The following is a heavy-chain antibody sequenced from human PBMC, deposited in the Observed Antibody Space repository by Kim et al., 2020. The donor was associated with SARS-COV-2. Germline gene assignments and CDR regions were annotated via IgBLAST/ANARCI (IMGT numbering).Heavy chain of an antibody. CDR3: ARANYYGSGSYYSLPTPAFDI. J-gene: IGHJ3*02. D-gene: IGHD3-10*01. Sequence: GGSLRLSCAASGFTFSSYDMHWVRQATEKGLEWVSAIGTAGDTYYPGSVKGRFTISRENAKNSLYLQMNSLRAGDTAVYYCARANYYGSGSYYSLPTPAFDIWGQGTMVTVSS. CDR1: GFTFSSYD. V-gene: IGHV3-13*04. CDR2: IGTAGDT.